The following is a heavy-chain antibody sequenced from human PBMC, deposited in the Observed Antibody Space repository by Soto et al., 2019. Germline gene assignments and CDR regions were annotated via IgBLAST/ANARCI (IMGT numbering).Heavy chain of an antibody. J-gene: IGHJ6*03. Sequence: PSETLSLTCTVSGGSISSYYWSWIRQPPGKGLEWIGYIYYSGSTNYNPSLKSRVTISVDTSKNQFSLKLSSVTAADTAVYYCARAKVIGYYYYYMDVWGRGTTVTAP. CDR3: ARAKVIGYYYYYMDV. CDR1: GGSISSYY. CDR2: IYYSGST. V-gene: IGHV4-59*01. D-gene: IGHD2-21*01.